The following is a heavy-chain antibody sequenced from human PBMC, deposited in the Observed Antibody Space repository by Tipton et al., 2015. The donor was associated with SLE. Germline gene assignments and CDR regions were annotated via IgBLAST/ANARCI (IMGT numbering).Heavy chain of an antibody. V-gene: IGHV3-23*01. CDR3: ARKTLYYGNSGGYGFDV. CDR2: ISGFGGST. Sequence: SLRLSCAASGFTFSDYAMTWVRQAPGKGLEWVGGISGFGGSTNYGDSVKGRFTISRDNAKNSLYLQMNSLRAEDTALYYCARKTLYYGNSGGYGFDVWGQGTMVTVSS. J-gene: IGHJ3*01. CDR1: GFTFSDYA. D-gene: IGHD1-26*01.